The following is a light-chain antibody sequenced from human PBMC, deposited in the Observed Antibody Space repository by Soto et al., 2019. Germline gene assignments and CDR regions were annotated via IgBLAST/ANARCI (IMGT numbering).Light chain of an antibody. CDR1: QNVLYSSDSKNH. CDR2: WAS. V-gene: IGKV4-1*01. Sequence: DIGMTQSPDSLAVSLGERATVSCKSSQNVLYSSDSKNHLAWYQQKPGQAPKLLISWASARESGVPDRFSGSGSGTDFTLTISSLQAEDVAVYYCQQYYSPPPWTFGQGTKVEIK. CDR3: QQYYSPPPWT. J-gene: IGKJ1*01.